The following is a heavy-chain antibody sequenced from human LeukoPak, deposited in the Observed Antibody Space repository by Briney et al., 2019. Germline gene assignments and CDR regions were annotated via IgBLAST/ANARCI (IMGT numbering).Heavy chain of an antibody. D-gene: IGHD5-18*01. CDR3: ARDKGRGYSYGWDY. J-gene: IGHJ4*02. V-gene: IGHV3-48*02. Sequence: GGSLRLSCAASGFTFSTYSMNWVRQAPGKGLEWVSYISVRGGDIYYADSVKGRFTVSSDNAKNSLYLQMHTLRDEDTAVYYCARDKGRGYSYGWDYWGQGTLVTVSS. CDR1: GFTFSTYS. CDR2: ISVRGGDI.